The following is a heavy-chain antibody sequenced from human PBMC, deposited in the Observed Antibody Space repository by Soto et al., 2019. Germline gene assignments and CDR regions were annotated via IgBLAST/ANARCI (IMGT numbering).Heavy chain of an antibody. CDR1: GYTLTELS. CDR3: ATAGYSSGWYLDAFDI. J-gene: IGHJ3*02. D-gene: IGHD6-19*01. Sequence: RASVKVSCKVSGYTLTELSMHWVRQAPGKGLEWMGGFDPEDGETIYAQKFQGRVTMTEDTSTDTAYMELSSLRSEDTAVYYCATAGYSSGWYLDAFDIWGQGTMVTVSS. V-gene: IGHV1-24*01. CDR2: FDPEDGET.